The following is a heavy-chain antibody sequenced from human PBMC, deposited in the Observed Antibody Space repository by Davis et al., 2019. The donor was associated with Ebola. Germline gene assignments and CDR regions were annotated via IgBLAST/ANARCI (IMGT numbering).Heavy chain of an antibody. Sequence: GESLKISCAASGFTFSSSEMHWVRQAKGQGLEWVSAIGLVGDTYYPGSVKGRFTISRDNAKSTLYLQMNSLTAEDTAVYYCVRTTYGAPEYWGQGTLVTVSS. V-gene: IGHV3-13*01. J-gene: IGHJ4*02. CDR2: IGLVGDT. D-gene: IGHD4-17*01. CDR3: VRTTYGAPEY. CDR1: GFTFSSSE.